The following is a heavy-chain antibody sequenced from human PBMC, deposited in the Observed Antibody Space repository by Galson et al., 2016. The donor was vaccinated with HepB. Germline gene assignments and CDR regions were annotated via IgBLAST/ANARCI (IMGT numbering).Heavy chain of an antibody. CDR2: IYYSGST. CDR3: ARNWGDFWSGVTLSRYSGMDV. J-gene: IGHJ6*02. Sequence: SETLSLTCTVSGGSINTDYYYWDWIRQPPGKGLEWIGAIYYSGSTYYNPSFKSRVTISVDTSKNQFSLRLSSVTAADTAVYYCARNWGDFWSGVTLSRYSGMDVWGQGTTVTVSS. V-gene: IGHV4-39*01. D-gene: IGHD3-3*01. CDR1: GGSINTDYYY.